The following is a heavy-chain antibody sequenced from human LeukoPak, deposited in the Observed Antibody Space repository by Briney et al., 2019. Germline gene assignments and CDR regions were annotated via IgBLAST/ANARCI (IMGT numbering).Heavy chain of an antibody. CDR2: ITRDGNEK. Sequence: GGSLRLSCEVSGLIFSTYWMTWVRQAPGKGLEWVATITRDGNEKYYVDSVKGRFTISRDNAKDSLCLQMNSLRAEDTAVYYCARSTNWGSPGSDAFDIWGQGTMVTVSS. J-gene: IGHJ3*02. D-gene: IGHD7-27*01. CDR3: ARSTNWGSPGSDAFDI. CDR1: GLIFSTYW. V-gene: IGHV3-7*03.